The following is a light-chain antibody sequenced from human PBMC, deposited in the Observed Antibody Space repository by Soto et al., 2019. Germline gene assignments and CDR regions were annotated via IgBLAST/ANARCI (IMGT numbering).Light chain of an antibody. J-gene: IGKJ1*01. CDR1: QSVDIN. CDR3: QQYRNWPRT. Sequence: IVLTQSPATLSLSPGERVTLSCRASQSVDINLAWYQQKPGQAPRLPIYGASTRATDMPGRFSGRGSGTEFTLTISSLQSEDFAVYYCQQYRNWPRTFGQGTKVDIK. V-gene: IGKV3-15*01. CDR2: GAS.